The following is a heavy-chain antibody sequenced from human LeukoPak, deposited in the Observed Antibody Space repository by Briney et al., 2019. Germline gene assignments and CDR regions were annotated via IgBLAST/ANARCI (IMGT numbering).Heavy chain of an antibody. V-gene: IGHV3-11*06. CDR3: AREQPGYDTFDI. CDR1: GFTFSDYY. Sequence: GGLLRLSCAASGFTFSDYYMSWIRQAPGKGLEWVSYMIMVSIIITYADSVKGRFTIPRDNAKDLLYLKMNSLRTEDTAVYYCAREQPGYDTFDIWGEGTIVT. D-gene: IGHD1-1*01. J-gene: IGHJ3*02. CDR2: MIMVSIII.